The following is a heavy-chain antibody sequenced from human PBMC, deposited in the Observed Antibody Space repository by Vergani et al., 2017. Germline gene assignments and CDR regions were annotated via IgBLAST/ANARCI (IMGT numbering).Heavy chain of an antibody. V-gene: IGHV4-34*01. CDR2: INHSGST. CDR3: ARGKIRGPYYYDSSGYVQVRYYYGMDV. D-gene: IGHD3-22*01. Sequence: QVQLQQWGAGLLKPSETLSLTCAVYGGSFSGNYWSWIRQPPGKGLEWIGEINHSGSTNYNPSLKSRVTISVDTSKNQFSLKLSSVTAADTAVYYCARGKIRGPYYYDSSGYVQVRYYYGMDVWGQGTTVTVSS. J-gene: IGHJ6*02. CDR1: GGSFSGNY.